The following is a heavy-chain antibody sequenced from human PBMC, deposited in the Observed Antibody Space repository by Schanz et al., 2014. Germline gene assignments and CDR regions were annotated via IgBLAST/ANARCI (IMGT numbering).Heavy chain of an antibody. CDR1: GFTFSSYS. Sequence: VQLVESGGGLVQPGGSLRLSCAASGFTFSSYSMNWVRQAPGKGLEWVAVISYHGSERYYADSVKGRFTISRDNSKNMLYLQMNSLRAEDTAVYYCAKSMYSTSWAFDFWGQGAQVTVSS. CDR3: AKSMYSTSWAFDF. CDR2: ISYHGSER. D-gene: IGHD2-2*01. V-gene: IGHV3-30*18. J-gene: IGHJ4*02.